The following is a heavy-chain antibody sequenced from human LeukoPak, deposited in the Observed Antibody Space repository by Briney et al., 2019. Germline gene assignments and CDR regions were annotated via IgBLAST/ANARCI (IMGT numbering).Heavy chain of an antibody. D-gene: IGHD4-17*01. Sequence: GGSLRLSCEVSGFTFSGHWMDWVRQAPGKGREWVGRIRNAANGYTTDYATSGKGRFIISRDDSRNSLYLQMSSLKNKATAPYKCGRGRRGDPLDFWGQGRLVTVSS. CDR1: GFTFSGHW. CDR3: GRGRRGDPLDF. CDR2: IRNAANGYTT. J-gene: IGHJ4*02. V-gene: IGHV3-72*01.